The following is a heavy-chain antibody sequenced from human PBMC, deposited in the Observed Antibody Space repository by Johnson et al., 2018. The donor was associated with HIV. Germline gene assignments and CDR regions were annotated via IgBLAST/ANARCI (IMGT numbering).Heavy chain of an antibody. V-gene: IGHV3-30-3*01. CDR2: ISYDGSNK. CDR1: GFTFSSYA. J-gene: IGHJ3*02. D-gene: IGHD3-16*01. CDR3: ATCSDQVLLGGDVFDI. Sequence: QVQLVESGGGVVQPGRSLRLSCAASGFTFSSYAMHWVRQAPGKGLEWVAVISYDGSNKYYADSVKGRFTISRDNAKNSLYLQMNSLGGEDTAVYYCATCSDQVLLGGDVFDIWGQGTMVTVSS.